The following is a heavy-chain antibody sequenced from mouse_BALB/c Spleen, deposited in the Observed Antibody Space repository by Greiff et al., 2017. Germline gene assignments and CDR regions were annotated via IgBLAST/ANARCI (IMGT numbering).Heavy chain of an antibody. CDR1: GFNIKDTY. J-gene: IGHJ2*01. Sequence: VQLQQSGAELVKPGASVKLSCTASGFNIKDTYMHWVKQRPEQGLEWIGRIDPANGNTKYDPKFQGKATITADTSSNTAYLQLSSLTSEDTAVYYCASWYYDGSSDDFDYWGQGTTLTVSS. CDR3: ASWYYDGSSDDFDY. D-gene: IGHD1-1*01. CDR2: IDPANGNT. V-gene: IGHV14-3*02.